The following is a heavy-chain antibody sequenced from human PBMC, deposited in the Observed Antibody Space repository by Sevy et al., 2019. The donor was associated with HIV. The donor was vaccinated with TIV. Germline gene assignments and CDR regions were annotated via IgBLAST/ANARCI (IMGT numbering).Heavy chain of an antibody. D-gene: IGHD3-10*01. CDR1: GGTFSSYA. CDR3: ARAPLDRITLVLGVVSHYYYSMDV. V-gene: IGHV1-69*13. Sequence: ASVKVSCKASGGTFSSYAISWVRQAPGQGLEWMGGIIPIFGTVNYAQKFQGRVTITADESTSTAYMELSSLGSEDTAVYYCARAPLDRITLVLGVVSHYYYSMDVWGQGTTVTVSS. CDR2: IIPIFGTV. J-gene: IGHJ6*02.